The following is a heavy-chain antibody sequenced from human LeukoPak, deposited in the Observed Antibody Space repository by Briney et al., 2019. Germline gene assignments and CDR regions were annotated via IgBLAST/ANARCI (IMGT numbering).Heavy chain of an antibody. J-gene: IGHJ4*02. CDR3: AKDQTRSAPVPHDY. CDR1: GFTSSSYA. V-gene: IGHV3-23*01. Sequence: PGGSLRLSCAASGFTSSSYAMSWVRQAPGKGLEWVSAISGSGGSTYCADSVKGRFTISRYNSKNTLYLQMNSLRAEDTAVYYCAKDQTRSAPVPHDYWGQGTLVTVSS. CDR2: ISGSGGST.